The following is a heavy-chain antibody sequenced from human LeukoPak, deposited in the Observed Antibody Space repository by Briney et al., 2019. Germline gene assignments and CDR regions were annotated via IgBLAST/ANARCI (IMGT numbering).Heavy chain of an antibody. V-gene: IGHV3-30*02. CDR2: IWYDGRDK. Sequence: GGSLRLSCAASGFTFSGCGMHWVRQAPGKGLEWVAFIWYDGRDKYYVDSVKGRFTISRDNSKNTLYLQMNSLRAEDTAIYYCAKDPYSYGSYFDYWGQGTLVTVSS. D-gene: IGHD5-18*01. CDR1: GFTFSGCG. CDR3: AKDPYSYGSYFDY. J-gene: IGHJ4*02.